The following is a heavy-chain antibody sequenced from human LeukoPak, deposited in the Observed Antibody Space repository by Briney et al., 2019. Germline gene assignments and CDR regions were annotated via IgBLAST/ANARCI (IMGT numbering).Heavy chain of an antibody. CDR1: GFTFSSYE. CDR3: AELGITMIGGV. V-gene: IGHV3-48*03. CDR2: ISSSGSTI. D-gene: IGHD3-10*02. J-gene: IGHJ6*04. Sequence: GGSLRLSCAASGFTFSSYEMNWVRQAPGKGLEWVSYISSSGSTIYYADSVKGRFTTSRDNAKNSLYLQMNSLRAEDTAVYYCAELGITMIGGVWGKGTTVTISS.